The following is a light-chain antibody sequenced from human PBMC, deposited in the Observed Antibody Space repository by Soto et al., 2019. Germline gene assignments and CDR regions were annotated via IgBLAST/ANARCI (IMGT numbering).Light chain of an antibody. J-gene: IGKJ2*01. V-gene: IGKV1-33*01. CDR3: QQYDHPPYT. Sequence: IQMTQSPSSLSATVGDRVTITCQASRDISKYLNWYQQKPGKAPKLLIYDASNLETGVPSRFSGSGSGTDFSLTINSLQPEDIATYYCQQYDHPPYTFGQGTKLEI. CDR1: RDISKY. CDR2: DAS.